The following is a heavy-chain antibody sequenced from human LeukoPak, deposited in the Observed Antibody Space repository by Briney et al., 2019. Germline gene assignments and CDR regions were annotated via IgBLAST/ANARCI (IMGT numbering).Heavy chain of an antibody. D-gene: IGHD7-27*01. J-gene: IGHJ4*02. CDR2: IWYDGFNK. CDR3: ARDLGNWGWNDF. CDR1: GFTFNSYV. V-gene: IGHV3-33*01. Sequence: PGGSLRLSCAASGFTFNSYVMHWVRQAPGKGLEWVAVIWYDGFNKYYADSVKGRFTISRDNSKNTLYLQMNSLRAEDTAVYYCARDLGNWGWNDFWGQGTLVTVSS.